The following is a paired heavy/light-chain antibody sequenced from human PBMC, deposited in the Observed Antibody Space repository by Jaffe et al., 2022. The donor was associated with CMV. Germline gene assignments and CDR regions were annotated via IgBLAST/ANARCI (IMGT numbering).Heavy chain of an antibody. CDR3: ARARATVTTRGDSYGV. J-gene: IGHJ3*01. CDR2: ISGSGGRT. V-gene: IGHV3-23*04. CDR1: GFTFSNYA. D-gene: IGHD4-17*01. Sequence: EVQLVESGGDLVQPGGSLRLSCAASGFTFSNYAMAWVRQAPGKGLEWVSSISGSGGRTYYPDSVKGRFTISRDNSKNTLDLEMNSLRGEDTAVYYCARARATVTTRGDSYGVWGRGTVVTVSS.
Light chain of an antibody. CDR2: LAS. CDR1: QSLVYSDGKNY. CDR3: MQALQTPIT. V-gene: IGKV2-28*01. J-gene: IGKJ4*01. Sequence: EIVMTQSPLSLPVTPGEPASISCRSSQSLVYSDGKNYLSWYLQKPGQSPQLLIYLASNRASGVSDRFSGSGSGTDFTLKVSRVEAEDVGVYYCMQALQTPITFGGGTKVEIK.